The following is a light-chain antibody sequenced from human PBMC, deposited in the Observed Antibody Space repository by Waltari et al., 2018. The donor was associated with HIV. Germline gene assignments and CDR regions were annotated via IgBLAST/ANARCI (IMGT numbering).Light chain of an antibody. CDR3: HSRDSSGDHLV. CDR1: SLRSYY. V-gene: IGLV3-19*01. J-gene: IGLJ3*02. CDR2: DKN. Sequence: SSEMTQDPAVSVALGQTVRITCQGDSLRSYYASWYQQKPGRAPVLLIFDKNHRPSGIPDRFSGSTSGNTASLTITGIQAEDEAEYYCHSRDSSGDHLVFGGGTNLTVL.